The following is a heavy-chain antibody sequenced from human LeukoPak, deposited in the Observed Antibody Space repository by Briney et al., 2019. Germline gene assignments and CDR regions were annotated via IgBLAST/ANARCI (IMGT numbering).Heavy chain of an antibody. CDR1: GGSFSGYY. CDR3: ARGNFSSGLDY. D-gene: IGHD6-19*01. Sequence: PSETPSLICAVYGGSFSGYYWSWIRQPPGKGLEWIGEINHSGSTNYNPSLKSRVTISVDTSKNQFSLKLSSVTAADTAVYYCARGNFSSGLDYWGQGTLVTVSS. J-gene: IGHJ4*02. CDR2: INHSGST. V-gene: IGHV4-34*01.